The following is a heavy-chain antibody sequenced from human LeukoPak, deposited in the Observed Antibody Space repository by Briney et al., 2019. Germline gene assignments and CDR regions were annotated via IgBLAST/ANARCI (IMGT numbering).Heavy chain of an antibody. CDR1: GGSISSYY. J-gene: IGHJ3*02. Sequence: PSETLSLTCTVSGGSISSYYWSWIRKPAGKGLDWIGRIYTSGSTNYNPSLKSRVTMSVDTSKNQFSLKLSSVTAADTAVYYCARDSPRYCSGGSCYSYMSAFDIWGQGTMVTVSS. CDR2: IYTSGST. CDR3: ARDSPRYCSGGSCYSYMSAFDI. V-gene: IGHV4-4*07. D-gene: IGHD2-15*01.